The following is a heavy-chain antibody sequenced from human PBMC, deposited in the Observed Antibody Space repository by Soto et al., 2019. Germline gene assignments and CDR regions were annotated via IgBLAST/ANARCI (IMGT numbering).Heavy chain of an antibody. Sequence: GGSLRLSCVVFEYTFSDAWMSWVRQAPGKGLERVARINRKIDGETTDYAAPVEGRFTIARDDSKNTLYLQMSSLKIEDTAVYFCTADHWSWGQGTLVTVSS. CDR2: INRKIDGETT. D-gene: IGHD3-3*01. CDR3: TADHWS. V-gene: IGHV3-15*01. J-gene: IGHJ4*02. CDR1: EYTFSDAW.